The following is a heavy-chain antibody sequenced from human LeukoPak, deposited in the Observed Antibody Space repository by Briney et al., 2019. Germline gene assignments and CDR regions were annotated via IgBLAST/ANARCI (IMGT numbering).Heavy chain of an antibody. CDR1: GFTFSSYS. CDR3: VGTYWSNGLCYRDDSFDI. J-gene: IGHJ3*02. V-gene: IGHV3-74*01. Sequence: GGSLRLSCAASGFTFSSYSINWVRQDPGKGLVWVSRINSDGSTTTYADSVKGRFTISRDNAKNTLYLQMNSLRAEDSAVYYCVGTYWSNGLCYRDDSFDIRGQGTTVSVCS. CDR2: INSDGSTT. D-gene: IGHD2-8*01.